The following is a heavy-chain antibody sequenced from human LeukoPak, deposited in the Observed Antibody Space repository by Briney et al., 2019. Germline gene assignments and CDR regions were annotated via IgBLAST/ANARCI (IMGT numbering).Heavy chain of an antibody. CDR3: ARDLYVYGGNSEVFLPGY. Sequence: GASVKVSCKASGYTFTSYYMHWVRQAPGQGLEWMGIINPSGGSTSYAQKFQGRVTMTRDTSTSTVYMELSSLRSEDTAVYYCARDLYVYGGNSEVFLPGYWGQGTLVTVSS. CDR2: INPSGGST. J-gene: IGHJ4*02. V-gene: IGHV1-46*01. CDR1: GYTFTSYY. D-gene: IGHD4-23*01.